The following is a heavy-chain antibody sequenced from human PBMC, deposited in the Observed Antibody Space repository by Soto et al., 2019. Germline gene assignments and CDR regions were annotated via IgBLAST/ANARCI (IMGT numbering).Heavy chain of an antibody. V-gene: IGHV3-9*01. CDR2: ISWNSGSI. Sequence: GGSLRLSCAASGFTFGDYAMNWVRQAPGKGLEWASGISWNSGSIGYADSVKGRFTISRDNAKNSLYLQMNSLRAEDTALYYCTKDMLVATKNYYYYYGMDVWGQGTTVTVSS. CDR1: GFTFGDYA. J-gene: IGHJ6*02. D-gene: IGHD5-12*01. CDR3: TKDMLVATKNYYYYYGMDV.